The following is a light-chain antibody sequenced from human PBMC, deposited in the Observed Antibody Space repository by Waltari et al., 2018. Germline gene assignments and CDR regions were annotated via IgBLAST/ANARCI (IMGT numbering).Light chain of an antibody. V-gene: IGKV1-13*02. J-gene: IGKJ5*01. Sequence: AIQLTQSPSSLSASVGDRVPITCRASQGISSALAWYQQKPGKAPKLLIYDASSLESGVPSRFSGSGSGTDFTLTISSLQPEDFATYYCQHFNSYPITFGQGTRLEIK. CDR3: QHFNSYPIT. CDR2: DAS. CDR1: QGISSA.